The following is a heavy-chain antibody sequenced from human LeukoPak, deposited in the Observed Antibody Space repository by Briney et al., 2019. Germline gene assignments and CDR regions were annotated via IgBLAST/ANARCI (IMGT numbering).Heavy chain of an antibody. V-gene: IGHV4-39*01. CDR3: ARAHYYDSSGLSFDP. D-gene: IGHD3-22*01. CDR1: GGSISSSSYY. Sequence: SETLSLTCTVSGGSISSSSYYWGWIRQPPGKGLEWIGSIYYSGSTYYNPSLKSRVTISVDTSKNQFSLKLSSVTAADTAVYYCARAHYYDSSGLSFDPWGQGTLVTVSS. CDR2: IYYSGST. J-gene: IGHJ5*02.